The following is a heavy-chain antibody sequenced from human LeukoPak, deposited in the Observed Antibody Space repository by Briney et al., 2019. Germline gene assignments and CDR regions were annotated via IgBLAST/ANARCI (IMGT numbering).Heavy chain of an antibody. J-gene: IGHJ4*02. CDR3: ARDGGYRGYDADC. CDR2: ISDSGAM. D-gene: IGHD5-12*01. CDR1: GFTFSTYS. V-gene: IGHV3-48*01. Sequence: GGSLRLSCAASGFTFSTYSMKWVRQAPGKGLEWVSYISDSGAMYYADSVRGRFTISREDAQNSLFLQMNSLRAEDTAVYYCARDGGYRGYDADCWGQGTLVTVSS.